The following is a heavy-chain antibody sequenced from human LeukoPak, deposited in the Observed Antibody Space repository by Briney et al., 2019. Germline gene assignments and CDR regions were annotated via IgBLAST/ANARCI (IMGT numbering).Heavy chain of an antibody. CDR3: ARDFPYSSSPLDY. V-gene: IGHV3-74*01. CDR1: GFTFSSYW. Sequence: GGSLRLSCAASGFTFSSYWMYWVRQAPGKGLVWVSRINNDGSSTSYADSVKGRFTISRDNAKNTLYLQMNSLRAEDTAVYYCARDFPYSSSPLDYWGQGTLVTVSS. D-gene: IGHD6-6*01. J-gene: IGHJ4*02. CDR2: INNDGSST.